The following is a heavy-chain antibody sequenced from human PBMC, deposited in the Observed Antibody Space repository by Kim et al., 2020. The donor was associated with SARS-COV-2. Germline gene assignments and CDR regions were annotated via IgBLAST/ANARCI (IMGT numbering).Heavy chain of an antibody. CDR1: GFTFSSYW. J-gene: IGHJ4*02. Sequence: GGSLRLSCAASGFTFSSYWMSWVRQAPGKGLEWVANIKQDGSEKYYVDSVKGRFTISRDNAKNSLYLQMNSLRAEDTAVYYCARVPTLNDYVWGSYRYTPDYWGQGTLVTVSS. D-gene: IGHD3-16*02. V-gene: IGHV3-7*01. CDR2: IKQDGSEK. CDR3: ARVPTLNDYVWGSYRYTPDY.